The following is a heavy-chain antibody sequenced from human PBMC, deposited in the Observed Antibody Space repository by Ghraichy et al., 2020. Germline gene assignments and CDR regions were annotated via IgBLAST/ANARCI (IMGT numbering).Heavy chain of an antibody. D-gene: IGHD6-13*01. CDR2: IYYSGST. CDR1: GGSISSGGYS. J-gene: IGHJ6*02. Sequence: SETLSLTCAVSGGSISSGGYSWSWIRQPPGKGLEWIGYIYYSGSTYYNPSLKSRVTISVDTSKNQFSLKLSSVTAADTAVYYCARRIAAAGFLEYGMDVWGQGTTVTVSS. CDR3: ARRIAAAGFLEYGMDV. V-gene: IGHV4-30-4*07.